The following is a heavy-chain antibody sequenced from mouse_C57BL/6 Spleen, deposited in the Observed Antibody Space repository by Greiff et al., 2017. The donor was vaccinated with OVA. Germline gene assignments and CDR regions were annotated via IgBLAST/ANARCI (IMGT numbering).Heavy chain of an antibody. CDR1: GYTFTSYW. CDR2: IHPNSGST. J-gene: IGHJ4*01. V-gene: IGHV1-64*01. Sequence: QVQLKQPGAELVKPGASVKLSCKASGYTFTSYWMHWVKQRPGQGLEWIGMIHPNSGSTNYNEKFKSKATLTVDKSSSTAYMQLSSLTSEDSAVYYCARGGRPYAMDYWGQGTSVTVSS. D-gene: IGHD1-1*01. CDR3: ARGGRPYAMDY.